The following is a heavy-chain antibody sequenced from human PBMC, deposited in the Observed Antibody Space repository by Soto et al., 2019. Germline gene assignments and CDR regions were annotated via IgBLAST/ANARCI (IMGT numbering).Heavy chain of an antibody. CDR2: ERKSHYP. J-gene: IGHJ4*02. CDR3: TREDSIIIPAVADF. D-gene: IGHD1-20*01. Sequence: PGGSLRLSCAVSGFTFTNYGFNWGRQAPGKGLEWVSSERKSHYPYYSDSVKGRFTISRDNAKNSVSLQMNNLRAEGTAVYYCTREDSIIIPAVADFWGQGTLVTVSS. CDR1: GFTFTNYG. V-gene: IGHV3-21*01.